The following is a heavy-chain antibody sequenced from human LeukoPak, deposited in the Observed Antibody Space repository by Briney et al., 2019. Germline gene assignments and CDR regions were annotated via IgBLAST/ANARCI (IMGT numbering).Heavy chain of an antibody. Sequence: ASVKVSCKASGYTFTSSDINWVRQATGQGLEWLGWMNPNSGNTGYAQKFQGRVTMTRNTSISTAYMELSSLRSEDTAVYYCAREDWGWNWFDPWGQGTLVTVSS. D-gene: IGHD7-27*01. J-gene: IGHJ5*02. CDR1: GYTFTSSD. CDR2: MNPNSGNT. V-gene: IGHV1-8*01. CDR3: AREDWGWNWFDP.